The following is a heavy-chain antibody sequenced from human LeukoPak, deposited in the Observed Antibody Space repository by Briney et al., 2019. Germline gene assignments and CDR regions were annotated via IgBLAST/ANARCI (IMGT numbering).Heavy chain of an antibody. V-gene: IGHV4-34*01. Sequence: PSETLSLTCTVYGGSFSGYYWSWIRQPPGKGLEWIGEINHSGSTNYNPSLKSRVTISVDTSKNQFSLKLSSVTAADTAVYYCARGRGGSYYGSGSYYKAWYFDLWGRGTLVTVSS. J-gene: IGHJ2*01. CDR1: GGSFSGYY. D-gene: IGHD3-10*01. CDR3: ARGRGGSYYGSGSYYKAWYFDL. CDR2: INHSGST.